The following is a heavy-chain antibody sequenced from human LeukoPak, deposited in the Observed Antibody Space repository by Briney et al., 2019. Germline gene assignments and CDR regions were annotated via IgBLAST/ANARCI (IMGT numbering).Heavy chain of an antibody. CDR2: IKQDGSEK. J-gene: IGHJ3*02. V-gene: IGHV3-7*03. D-gene: IGHD3-10*01. Sequence: GGSLRLSCAASRFTLSTYWMSWVRQAPGKGLEWVANIKQDGSEKYYVDSVKGRFTISRDNAKNSLYLQMNSLRAEDTAVYYCARNDGSGCYYINAFDIWGQGTMVTVSS. CDR3: ARNDGSGCYYINAFDI. CDR1: RFTLSTYW.